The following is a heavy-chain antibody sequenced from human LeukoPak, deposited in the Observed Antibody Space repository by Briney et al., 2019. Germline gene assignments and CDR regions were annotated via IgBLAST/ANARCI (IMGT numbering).Heavy chain of an antibody. J-gene: IGHJ4*02. D-gene: IGHD5-12*01. V-gene: IGHV4-59*08. CDR3: ARLNDGYSGYDYALYFDY. Sequence: SETLSLTCTVSGGSISSYYWSWIRQPPGKGLEWIGYIYYIGSTNYSPSLKSRVTISVDTSKNQFSLKLSSVTAADTAVYYCARLNDGYSGYDYALYFDYWGQGTLVTVSS. CDR2: IYYIGST. CDR1: GGSISSYY.